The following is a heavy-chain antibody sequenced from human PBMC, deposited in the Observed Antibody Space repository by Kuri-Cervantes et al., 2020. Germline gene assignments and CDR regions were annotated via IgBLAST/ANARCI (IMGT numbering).Heavy chain of an antibody. CDR3: AREGAYYDSSGSGAFDI. V-gene: IGHV1-69*05. CDR2: IIPIFGTA. Sequence: SVKVSCKVSGYTLTELSMHWVRQAPGQGLEWMGGIIPIFGTANYAQKFQGRVTITTDESTSTAYMELSSLRSEDTAVYYCAREGAYYDSSGSGAFDIWGQGTMVTVSS. CDR1: GYTLTELS. D-gene: IGHD3-22*01. J-gene: IGHJ3*02.